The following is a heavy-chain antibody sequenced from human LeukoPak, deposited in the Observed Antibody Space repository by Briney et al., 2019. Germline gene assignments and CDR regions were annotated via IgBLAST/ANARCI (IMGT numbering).Heavy chain of an antibody. D-gene: IGHD5-12*01. CDR3: ARGSGFDSGYKYKIDY. Sequence: ASVKVSCKASGYTFTSYDFNWVRQATGQGLEWMGWMNPNSGNTGYAQKFQGRVTMTRNTSISTAYMELSSLRSEDTAVDYCARGSGFDSGYKYKIDYWGQGTLVTVSS. CDR2: MNPNSGNT. CDR1: GYTFTSYD. J-gene: IGHJ4*02. V-gene: IGHV1-8*01.